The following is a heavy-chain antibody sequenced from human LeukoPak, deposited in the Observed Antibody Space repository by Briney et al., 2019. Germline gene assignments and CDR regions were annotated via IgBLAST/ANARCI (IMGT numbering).Heavy chain of an antibody. J-gene: IGHJ4*02. V-gene: IGHV3-21*04. Sequence: PGGSLRLSCAASGFTFSSYSMDWVRQAPGKGLEWVSSITSSSSHTYYADSVKGRFTISRDNAKNSLYLQMNSLRAEDTAVYYCANHHYYFDYWGQGTLVTVSS. CDR1: GFTFSSYS. CDR2: ITSSSSHT. CDR3: ANHHYYFDY.